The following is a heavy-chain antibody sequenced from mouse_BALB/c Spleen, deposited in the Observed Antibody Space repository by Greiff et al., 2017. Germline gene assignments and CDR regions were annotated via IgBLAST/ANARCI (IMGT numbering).Heavy chain of an antibody. CDR2: ISSGSSTI. CDR3: ARETGFAY. Sequence: EVQVVESGGGLVQPGGSRKLSCAASGFTFSSFGMHWVRQAPEKGLEWVAYISSGSSTIYYADTVKGRFTISRDNPKNTLFLQMTSLRSEDTAMYYCARETGFAYWGQGTLVTVSA. CDR1: GFTFSSFG. J-gene: IGHJ3*01. V-gene: IGHV5-17*02.